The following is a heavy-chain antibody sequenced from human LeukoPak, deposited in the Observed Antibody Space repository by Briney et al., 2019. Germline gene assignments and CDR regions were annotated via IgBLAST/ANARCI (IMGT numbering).Heavy chain of an antibody. CDR3: ARKGIVGATKEGYYFDY. V-gene: IGHV3-7*01. Sequence: GGSLRLSCAASGFTFSSYWMSWARQAPGKGLEWVANIKQDGSEKSYVDSVKGRFTISRDNAKNSLYLQMNSLRAEDTAVYYCARKGIVGATKEGYYFDYWGQGTLVTVSS. D-gene: IGHD1-26*01. J-gene: IGHJ4*02. CDR2: IKQDGSEK. CDR1: GFTFSSYW.